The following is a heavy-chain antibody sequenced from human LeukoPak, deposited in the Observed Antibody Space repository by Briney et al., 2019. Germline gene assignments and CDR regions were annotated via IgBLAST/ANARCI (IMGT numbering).Heavy chain of an antibody. D-gene: IGHD2-2*01. CDR1: GYSISSSNW. CDR2: IYYSGSI. J-gene: IGHJ4*02. V-gene: IGHV4-28*05. Sequence: SETLSLTCAVSGYSISSSNWWGWIRQPPGKGLEWIGYIYYSGSIYYNPSLKSRVTMSVDTSKNQFSLKLSSVTAADTAVYYCARGAYCSSTNCYGFDYWGQGTQVTASS. CDR3: ARGAYCSSTNCYGFDY.